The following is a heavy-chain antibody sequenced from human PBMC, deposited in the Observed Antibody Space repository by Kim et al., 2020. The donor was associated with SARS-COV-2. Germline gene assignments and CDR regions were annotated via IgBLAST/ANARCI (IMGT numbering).Heavy chain of an antibody. Sequence: GGSLRLSCAASGFTFGDHVMHWVRQAPGKGLEWVSGITWDSGSLGYADSVKGRFTISRDNAKNSLYLQMNSLRVEDTAVYYCAKDIKGYSPGPPHYDFWSGHYTRGNHYYYGMDVWGQGTTVTVSS. J-gene: IGHJ6*02. V-gene: IGHV3-9*01. D-gene: IGHD3-3*01. CDR2: ITWDSGSL. CDR3: AKDIKGYSPGPPHYDFWSGHYTRGNHYYYGMDV. CDR1: GFTFGDHV.